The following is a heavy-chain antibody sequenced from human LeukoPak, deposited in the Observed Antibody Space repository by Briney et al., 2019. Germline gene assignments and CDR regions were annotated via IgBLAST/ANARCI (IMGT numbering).Heavy chain of an antibody. V-gene: IGHV4-4*07. CDR1: GNSISSYY. CDR2: IYTSGST. CDR3: ARETTGLARYFDY. D-gene: IGHD4-17*01. Sequence: PSETLSLTCTVSGNSISSYYWSWIRQPAGKGLEWIGRIYTSGSTNYNPSLKSRVTMSVDTSKNQFSLSLSSVTAADTAFHYCARETTGLARYFDYWGQGTLVTVSS. J-gene: IGHJ4*02.